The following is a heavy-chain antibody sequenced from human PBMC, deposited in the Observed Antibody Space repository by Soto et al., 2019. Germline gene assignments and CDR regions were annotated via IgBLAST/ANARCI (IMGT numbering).Heavy chain of an antibody. CDR2: ISGSGGST. V-gene: IGHV3-23*01. Sequence: GGSLRLSCAASGFTFSSYAMSWVRQAPGKGLEWVSAISGSGGSTYYADSVKGRFTISRDNSKNTLYLQMNSLRAEDTAVYYCAKDLRCSGGSCYHYFDYWGQGTLVTVSS. CDR3: AKDLRCSGGSCYHYFDY. CDR1: GFTFSSYA. J-gene: IGHJ4*02. D-gene: IGHD2-15*01.